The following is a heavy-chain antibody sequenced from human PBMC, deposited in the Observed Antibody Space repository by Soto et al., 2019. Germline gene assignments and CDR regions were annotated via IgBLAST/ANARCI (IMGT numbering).Heavy chain of an antibody. D-gene: IGHD2-8*02. CDR3: SWWLSPY. CDR2: ISSSSSTI. Sequence: GGSLRLSCAASGFTFDDYSMNWVRQDPGKGLEWVSYISSSSSTIYYADSVKGRFTISRDNAKNSLYLQMNSLRDEDTAVYYCSWWLSPYWGQGTLVTVSS. V-gene: IGHV3-48*02. CDR1: GFTFDDYS. J-gene: IGHJ4*02.